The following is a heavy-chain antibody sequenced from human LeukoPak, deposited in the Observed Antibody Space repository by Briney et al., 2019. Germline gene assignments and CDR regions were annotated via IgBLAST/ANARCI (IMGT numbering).Heavy chain of an antibody. CDR1: GGSISSSNW. V-gene: IGHV4-4*02. J-gene: IGHJ4*02. CDR3: AREGFGSLDK. Sequence: PSGTLSLTCAVSGGSISSSNWWSWVRQPPGKGLEWIGEIYHSGSTYYNPSLESRVTVAVDTSKNQIFLRLNSGTPADTAVYYCAREGFGSLDKWGQGTLVTVSS. CDR2: IYHSGST. D-gene: IGHD3-10*01.